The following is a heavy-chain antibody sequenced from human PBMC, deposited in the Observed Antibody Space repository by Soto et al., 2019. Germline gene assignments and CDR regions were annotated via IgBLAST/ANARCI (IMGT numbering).Heavy chain of an antibody. CDR3: DRGFHYYDSNDYGAFDV. D-gene: IGHD3-22*01. J-gene: IGHJ3*01. Sequence: QLQLQESGSGLVKPSQTLSLTCGVSGGSISSVGYSWNWVRQSSGKGLEWIGYVYHNGSTYYNPSLKSRVTISVDRSRNQFSLKLRSVTAADTAVYYCDRGFHYYDSNDYGAFDVWGQGTMVTVSS. V-gene: IGHV4-30-2*06. CDR2: VYHNGST. CDR1: GGSISSVGYS.